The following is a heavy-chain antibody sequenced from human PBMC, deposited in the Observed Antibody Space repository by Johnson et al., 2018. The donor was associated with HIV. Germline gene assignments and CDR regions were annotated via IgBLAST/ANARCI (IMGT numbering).Heavy chain of an antibody. V-gene: IGHV3-9*01. CDR2: ISWNSDDI. J-gene: IGHJ3*02. Sequence: LVESGGGVVQPGRSLRLSCAASGFTFDDYAMHWVRHAPGKGLEWVSGISWNSDDIGYADSVTGRFSISRDNAKNCLYLQMNGLNPEDTALYYCARSIITSPVGAFDIWGRGTRVTVSS. D-gene: IGHD3-16*01. CDR1: GFTFDDYA. CDR3: ARSIITSPVGAFDI.